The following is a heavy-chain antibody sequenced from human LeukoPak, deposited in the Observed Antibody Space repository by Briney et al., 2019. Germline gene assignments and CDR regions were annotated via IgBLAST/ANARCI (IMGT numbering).Heavy chain of an antibody. CDR1: GYTRTELS. V-gene: IGHV1-24*01. J-gene: IGHJ4*02. D-gene: IGHD3-3*01. CDR3: ATGGFSPAPFDY. CDR2: FDPEDGET. Sequence: ASVRGSCKVSGYTRTELSMHWVRQAPGKGLEWMGGFDPEDGETIYAQKFQGRVTMTEDTSTDTAYMELSSLRSEDTAVYYCATGGFSPAPFDYWGQGTLVTVSS.